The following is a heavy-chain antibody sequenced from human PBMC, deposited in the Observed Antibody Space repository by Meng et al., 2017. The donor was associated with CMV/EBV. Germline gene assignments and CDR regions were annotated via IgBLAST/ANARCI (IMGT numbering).Heavy chain of an antibody. J-gene: IGHJ4*02. CDR2: MNPNSGNT. V-gene: IGHV1-8*03. Sequence: ASVKVSCKASGYTFTSYYINWVRQATGQGLEWMGWMNPNSGNTGYAQKFQGRVTITRNTSISTAYMELSSLRSEDTAVYYCARSLGARRTGIAAVGFDYWGQGTMVTVSS. D-gene: IGHD6-13*01. CDR1: GYTFTSYY. CDR3: ARSLGARRTGIAAVGFDY.